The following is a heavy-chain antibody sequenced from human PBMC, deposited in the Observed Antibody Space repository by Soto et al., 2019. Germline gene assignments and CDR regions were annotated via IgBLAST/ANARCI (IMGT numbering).Heavy chain of an antibody. J-gene: IGHJ4*02. V-gene: IGHV1-69*01. CDR3: ARDLSSDSTGFRGYDL. CDR1: GGTVSSYA. Sequence: QVHLVQSGAEVKKPGSSVKVSCKASGGTVSSYAITWVRQAPGKGLEWMGVFMPIFVSAHYAQKFQGRVTITADESTSTAYMELSGLRSEDTAIYYCARDLSSDSTGFRGYDLWGQGTLVTVSS. D-gene: IGHD3-22*01. CDR2: FMPIFVSA.